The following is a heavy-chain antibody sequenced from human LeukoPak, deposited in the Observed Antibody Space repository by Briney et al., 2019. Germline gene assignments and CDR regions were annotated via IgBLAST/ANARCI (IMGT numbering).Heavy chain of an antibody. J-gene: IGHJ6*02. CDR2: ISGSGGST. V-gene: IGHV3-23*01. CDR1: GFTFSSYA. Sequence: GGSLRLSCAASGFTFSSYAMSWVRQAPGKGLEWVTAISGSGGSTYYADSVKGRFTISRGNSKNTLYLQMNSLRAEDTAVYYCSCSLFYYYGMDVWGQGTTVTVSS. D-gene: IGHD2-15*01. CDR3: SCSLFYYYGMDV.